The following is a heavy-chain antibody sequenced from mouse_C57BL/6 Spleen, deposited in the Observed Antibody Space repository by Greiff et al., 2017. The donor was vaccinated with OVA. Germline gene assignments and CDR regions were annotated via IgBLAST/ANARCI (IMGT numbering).Heavy chain of an antibody. CDR2: ISDGGSYT. V-gene: IGHV5-4*03. J-gene: IGHJ4*01. CDR1: GFTFSSYA. Sequence: EVMLVESGGGLVKPGGSLKLSCAASGFTFSSYAMSWVRQTPEKRLEWVATISDGGSYTYYPDNVKGRFTISRDNAKNNLYLQMSHLKSEDTAMYYCASDYGGNYAMYYWGQGTSVTVSS. CDR3: ASDYGGNYAMYY. D-gene: IGHD2-4*01.